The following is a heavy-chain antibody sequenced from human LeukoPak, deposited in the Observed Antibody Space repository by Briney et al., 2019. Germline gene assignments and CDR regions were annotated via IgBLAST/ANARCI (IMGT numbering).Heavy chain of an antibody. J-gene: IGHJ3*02. CDR3: ARGPFWLEGAFDI. CDR1: GYSVSSHSAT. CDR2: TYYRSKLYN. V-gene: IGHV6-1*01. Sequence: SQTLSLTCAISGYSVSSHSATWNWLTQSPSRGLEWLGRTYYRSKLYNDYAVSVESRIIINPDTSKNHFSLQLNSVTPEDTAVYYCARGPFWLEGAFDIWGLGTMVTVSS. D-gene: IGHD2/OR15-2a*01.